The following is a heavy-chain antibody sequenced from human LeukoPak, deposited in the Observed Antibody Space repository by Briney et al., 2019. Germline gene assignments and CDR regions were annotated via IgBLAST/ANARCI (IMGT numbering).Heavy chain of an antibody. CDR3: ARDYRGYSYGYWYFDL. CDR1: GYTFTGYY. D-gene: IGHD5-18*01. J-gene: IGHJ2*01. V-gene: IGHV1-18*04. Sequence: ASVKVSCKASGYTFTGYYMHWVRQAPGQGLEWMGWISAYNGNTNYAQKLQGRVTMTTDTSTSTAYMELRSLRSDDTAVYYCARDYRGYSYGYWYFDLWGRGTLVTVSS. CDR2: ISAYNGNT.